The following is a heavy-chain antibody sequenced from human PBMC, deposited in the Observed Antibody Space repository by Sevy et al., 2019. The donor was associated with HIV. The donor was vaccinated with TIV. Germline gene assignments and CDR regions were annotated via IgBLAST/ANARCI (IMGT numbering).Heavy chain of an antibody. J-gene: IGHJ6*02. V-gene: IGHV3-7*01. Sequence: GGSLRLSCAASGFTFNMYWMTWVRQAPGKGLEWVANIKEAGSERNYLDSVKGRFTISRDNAKESLYLQINSLRAEDTAVYYCARHCSGGSCYSLLPHYYYGLDVWGQGTTVTVSS. CDR1: GFTFNMYW. D-gene: IGHD2-15*01. CDR3: ARHCSGGSCYSLLPHYYYGLDV. CDR2: IKEAGSER.